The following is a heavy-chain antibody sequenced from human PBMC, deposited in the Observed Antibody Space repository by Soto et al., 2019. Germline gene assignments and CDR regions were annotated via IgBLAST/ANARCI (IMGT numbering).Heavy chain of an antibody. CDR2: ITFRGVT. CDR1: GDSLSGYA. Sequence: SETLSLTCDGHGDSLSGYAWSWIRQPPGKGLEWIGEITFRGVTNYHPSLKSRLSMSVDTSKNRISLNVSSVTAADTALYFCARKLEASIRHVEWFSYKWFDPWGPGTLVTVSS. V-gene: IGHV4-34*01. CDR3: ARKLEASIRHVEWFSYKWFDP. D-gene: IGHD3-9*01. J-gene: IGHJ5*02.